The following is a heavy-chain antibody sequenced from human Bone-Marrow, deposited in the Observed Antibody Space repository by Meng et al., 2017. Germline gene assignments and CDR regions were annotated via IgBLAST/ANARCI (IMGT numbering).Heavy chain of an antibody. D-gene: IGHD1-26*01. CDR3: ARAAGNSVGDY. CDR2: FTSGSSSI. J-gene: IGHJ4*02. V-gene: IGHV3-21*01. CDR1: GFTFSHYT. Sequence: EVQLVESGGGLVKPGGSLRLSCAASGFTFSHYTMNWVRQAPGKGLEWVSSFTSGSSSIYYADSVKGRFTISRDNAKNSLYLQMNSLRAEDTAVYYCARAAGNSVGDYWGQGTLVTVSS.